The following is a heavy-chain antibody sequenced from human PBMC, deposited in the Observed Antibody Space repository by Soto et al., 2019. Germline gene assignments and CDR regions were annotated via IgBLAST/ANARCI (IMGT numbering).Heavy chain of an antibody. CDR1: GFTFDDHA. Sequence: VQLVESGGGLVRPGGSLRLSCAASGFTFDDHAMHWVRQAPGKGLEWISAITWNSVALDYADSVKGRFTISRDNAKNSLYLQMNGLRPEDTALYYCAKERVRDFDGWGQGTLVTVSS. J-gene: IGHJ4*02. CDR2: ITWNSVAL. CDR3: AKERVRDFDG. V-gene: IGHV3-9*01. D-gene: IGHD3-9*01.